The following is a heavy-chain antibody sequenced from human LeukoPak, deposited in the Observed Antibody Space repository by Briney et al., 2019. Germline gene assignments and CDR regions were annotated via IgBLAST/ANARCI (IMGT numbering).Heavy chain of an antibody. CDR2: ISSDVSRT. CDR1: GFTFSSYW. V-gene: IGHV3-74*01. D-gene: IGHD1-1*01. J-gene: IGHJ4*02. Sequence: GGSLRLSCVASGFTFSSYWIHWVRQAPGKGLVWVSRISSDVSRTSYADSVKGRFTISRGNAKNSLYLQMNSLRAGDTAVYYCARAALKTSSKGTGFDYWGQGALVTVSS. CDR3: ARAALKTSSKGTGFDY.